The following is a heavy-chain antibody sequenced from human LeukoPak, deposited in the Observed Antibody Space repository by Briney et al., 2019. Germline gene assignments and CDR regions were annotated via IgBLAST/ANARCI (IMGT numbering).Heavy chain of an antibody. J-gene: IGHJ4*02. Sequence: PSETLSLTCTVSGGYISSSSYYWGWIRQPRGKGLEYIGSFYYSGNTYYSPSLKSRLTVSVDTSKNLFSLNLTSVTAADTAVYYCARISIAVVPAYFDYWGQGTLVTVSS. CDR3: ARISIAVVPAYFDY. CDR2: FYYSGNT. V-gene: IGHV4-39*01. D-gene: IGHD2-2*01. CDR1: GGYISSSSYY.